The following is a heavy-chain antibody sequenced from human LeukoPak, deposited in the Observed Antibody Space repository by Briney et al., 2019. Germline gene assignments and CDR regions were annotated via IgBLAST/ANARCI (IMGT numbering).Heavy chain of an antibody. Sequence: GASVKVSCKASGYTFTSYDINWVRQATGQGLEWMGWMNPNSGNTGYAQKFQGRVTMTRNTSISTAYMELSSLRSDDTAVYYCARDYRDVLLWFGELSKWGQGTLVTVSS. D-gene: IGHD3-10*01. V-gene: IGHV1-8*01. J-gene: IGHJ4*02. CDR1: GYTFTSYD. CDR2: MNPNSGNT. CDR3: ARDYRDVLLWFGELSK.